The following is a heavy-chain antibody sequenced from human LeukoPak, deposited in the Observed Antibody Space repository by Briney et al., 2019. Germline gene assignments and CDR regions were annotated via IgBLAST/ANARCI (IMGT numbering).Heavy chain of an antibody. Sequence: PSQTLSLTCTVSGGSINSGGYYWSWIRQHPGKGLEWIGYIFYSGTTYYNPSLKSRLTISVDTSKNQFSLKLSSVSAADTAVYYCARDKWDIVVVPAATFFDSWGQGTLVTVSS. D-gene: IGHD2-2*01. V-gene: IGHV4-31*03. CDR3: ARDKWDIVVVPAATFFDS. CDR2: IFYSGTT. J-gene: IGHJ4*02. CDR1: GGSINSGGYY.